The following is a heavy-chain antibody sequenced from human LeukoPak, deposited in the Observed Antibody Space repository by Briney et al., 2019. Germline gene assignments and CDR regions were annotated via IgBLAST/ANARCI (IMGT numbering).Heavy chain of an antibody. Sequence: GGSLRLSCAASGFTFNNYWMTWVRQAPGKGLEWVADIKEDGSEKYYVDSVKGRFTISRDNAKNSLFLQMNSLRAEDTAVCYCMKNGGWYRLDSWGQGTLITVSS. V-gene: IGHV3-7*03. D-gene: IGHD6-19*01. CDR1: GFTFNNYW. CDR3: MKNGGWYRLDS. CDR2: IKEDGSEK. J-gene: IGHJ4*02.